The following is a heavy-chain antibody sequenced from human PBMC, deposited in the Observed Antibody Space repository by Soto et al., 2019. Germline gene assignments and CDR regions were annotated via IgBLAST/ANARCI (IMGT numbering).Heavy chain of an antibody. CDR1: EFIFRNYV. Sequence: EVQLVDSGGGLVQPGGSLRLSCAASEFIFRNYVMGWFRQPPGKGLEWVSSISDSGGTSYYADSVKGRFTISRDNSKNTLYLQMNSLRAEDTAIYYCAKRPRALLTFDYWGQGTLVTVSS. D-gene: IGHD1-26*01. CDR2: ISDSGGTS. J-gene: IGHJ4*02. V-gene: IGHV3-23*04. CDR3: AKRPRALLTFDY.